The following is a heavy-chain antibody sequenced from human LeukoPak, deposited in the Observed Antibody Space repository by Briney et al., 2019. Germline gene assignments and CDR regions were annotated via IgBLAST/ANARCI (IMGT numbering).Heavy chain of an antibody. J-gene: IGHJ5*02. CDR3: ARDRYDILTGYFRLDP. CDR2: IYYSGST. CDR1: GGSLSSYY. V-gene: IGHV4-59*01. D-gene: IGHD3-9*01. Sequence: SSEALSLTCTVSGGSLSSYYWSWIRQPPGKGLEWIGYIYYSGSTNYNPSLKSRVTISVDTSKNQFSLKLSSVTAADTAVYYCARDRYDILTGYFRLDPWGQGALVTVSS.